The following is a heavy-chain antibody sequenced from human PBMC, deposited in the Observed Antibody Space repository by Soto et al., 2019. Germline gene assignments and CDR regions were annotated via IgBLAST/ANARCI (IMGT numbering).Heavy chain of an antibody. CDR3: ARDLFAGGANWFDP. CDR1: GYTFTGYY. Sequence: GASVKVSCKASGYTFTGYYMHWVRQAPGQGLEWMGWINPNSGGTNYAQKFQGRVTMTRDTSISTAYMELSRLRSDDTAVYYCARDLFAGGANWFDPWGQGTLVTVSS. CDR2: INPNSGGT. J-gene: IGHJ5*02. D-gene: IGHD2-21*01. V-gene: IGHV1-2*02.